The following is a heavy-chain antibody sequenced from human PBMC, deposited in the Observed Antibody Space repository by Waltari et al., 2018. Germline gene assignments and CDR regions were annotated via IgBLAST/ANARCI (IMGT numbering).Heavy chain of an antibody. Sequence: QLQLQESGPALVKTSAALSLTCTLSGACLSSRSNYYWGWLRQPPGKGLEWIGRIYYHGSTYYNPSLKSRVTISVDTSKNQFSLKLSSVTAADTVVYYCARRAWGSGWSYWGQGTLVAVSS. CDR1: GACLSSRSNYY. CDR3: ARRAWGSGWSY. D-gene: IGHD6-19*01. CDR2: IYYHGST. J-gene: IGHJ4*02. V-gene: IGHV4-39*01.